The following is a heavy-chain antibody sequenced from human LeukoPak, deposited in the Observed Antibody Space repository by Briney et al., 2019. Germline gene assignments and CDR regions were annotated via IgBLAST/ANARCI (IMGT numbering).Heavy chain of an antibody. Sequence: ASVQVSCKASGYTFTSYGISWVRQAPGQGLEWMGWISAYNGNTNYAQKLQGRVTMTTDTSTSTAYMELRSLRSDDTAVYYCARDPLRFGELFGNWFDPRGQGTLVAVSS. D-gene: IGHD3-10*01. J-gene: IGHJ5*02. CDR3: ARDPLRFGELFGNWFDP. V-gene: IGHV1-18*01. CDR1: GYTFTSYG. CDR2: ISAYNGNT.